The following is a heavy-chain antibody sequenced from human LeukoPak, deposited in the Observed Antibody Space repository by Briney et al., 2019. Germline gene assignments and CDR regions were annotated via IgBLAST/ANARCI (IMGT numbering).Heavy chain of an antibody. D-gene: IGHD4-17*01. CDR3: ARVMTRVTRLDY. CDR2: ISSGGSTI. CDR1: GFTFSSYE. Sequence: GGSLRLSCAASGFTFSSYEMNWVRQALGKGLEWLSYISSGGSTIYYADSLKGRFTVSRDNAKNSLYLQMNSLRAEDTAVYYCARVMTRVTRLDYWGQGTLVTVSS. J-gene: IGHJ4*02. V-gene: IGHV3-48*03.